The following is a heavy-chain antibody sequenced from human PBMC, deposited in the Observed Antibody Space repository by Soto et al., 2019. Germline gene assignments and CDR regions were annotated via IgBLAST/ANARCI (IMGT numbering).Heavy chain of an antibody. CDR3: ARRIKDTMEAFNI. Sequence: PGESLKISCKASGYICTGYWINWVRQMPGKGLEWMGRIDPSDSYINYSPSFQGHVTISADKSISTAYLQWSSLKASDTAMYYCARRIKDTMEAFNIWGQGTMVTVSS. CDR1: GYICTGYW. J-gene: IGHJ3*02. CDR2: IDPSDSYI. D-gene: IGHD3-10*01. V-gene: IGHV5-10-1*01.